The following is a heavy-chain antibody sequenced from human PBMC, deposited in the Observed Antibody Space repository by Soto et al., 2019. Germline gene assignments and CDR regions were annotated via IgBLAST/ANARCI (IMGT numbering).Heavy chain of an antibody. CDR2: ITDTGGDT. Sequence: PGGSLRLSCVASGFTFGSRAMSWVRQAPGEGLEWVSTITDTGGDTKYADSVRGRFTISRDNSKNTLYLQMSSLRAEDSAVYYCARGSKESYQGSRIFDFWGRGTLVTVSS. D-gene: IGHD3-10*01. J-gene: IGHJ4*02. CDR1: GFTFGSRA. V-gene: IGHV3-23*01. CDR3: ARGSKESYQGSRIFDF.